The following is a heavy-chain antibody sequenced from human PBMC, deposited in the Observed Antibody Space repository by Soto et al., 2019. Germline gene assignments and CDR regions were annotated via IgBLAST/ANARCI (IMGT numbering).Heavy chain of an antibody. J-gene: IGHJ4*02. D-gene: IGHD4-17*01. CDR1: GGSISSGGYS. V-gene: IGHV4-30-2*01. Sequence: SETLSFTCAVSGGSISSGGYSWSWIRQPPGKGLEWIGYIYHSGSTYYNPSLKSRVTISVDRSKNQFSLKLSSVTAADTAVYYCARASTTVTTLDYWGQGTLVTVAS. CDR3: ARASTTVTTLDY. CDR2: IYHSGST.